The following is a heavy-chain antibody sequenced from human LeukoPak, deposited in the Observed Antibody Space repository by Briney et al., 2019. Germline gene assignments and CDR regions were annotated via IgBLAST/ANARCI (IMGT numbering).Heavy chain of an antibody. CDR2: IRGDGSLL. D-gene: IGHD1-26*01. V-gene: IGHV3-74*01. Sequence: QPGGSLRLSCEAAGFDFSSHWMHWVRQAPGKGLVRISNIRGDGSLLGYADSVKGRFTVSRDNAKNTLFLHMTSLRAEDTAVYYCARDEVGAPPIDYWGQGALVTVSS. CDR3: ARDEVGAPPIDY. J-gene: IGHJ4*02. CDR1: GFDFSSHW.